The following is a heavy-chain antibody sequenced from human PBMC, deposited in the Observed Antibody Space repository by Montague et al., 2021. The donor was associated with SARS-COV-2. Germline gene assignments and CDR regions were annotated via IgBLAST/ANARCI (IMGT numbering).Heavy chain of an antibody. CDR1: GFTFSSYE. CDR2: ISSSGSTI. D-gene: IGHD3-10*01. J-gene: IGHJ3*02. CDR3: ARVRGLVWFGPDDAFDI. Sequence: SLRLSCAASGFTFSSYEMNWVRQAPGKGLEWVSYISSSGSTIYYADSVKGRFTISRDNAKNSLYLQMNSLRAEDTAVYYCARVRGLVWFGPDDAFDIWGQGTMVTVSS. V-gene: IGHV3-48*03.